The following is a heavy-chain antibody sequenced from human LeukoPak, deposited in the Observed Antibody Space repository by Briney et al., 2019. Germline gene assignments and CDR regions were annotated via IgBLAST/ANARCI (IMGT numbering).Heavy chain of an antibody. J-gene: IGHJ4*02. CDR2: IYTSGST. V-gene: IGHV4-4*07. Sequence: SETLSLTCTVSGGSISSYYWSWIRQPAGKGLEWIGRIYTSGSTDYNPSLKSRVTMSVDTSKNQFSLKLSSVTAADTAVYYYARGLSSSGWYDDDYWGQGTLVTVSS. CDR3: ARGLSSSGWYDDDY. D-gene: IGHD6-19*01. CDR1: GGSISSYY.